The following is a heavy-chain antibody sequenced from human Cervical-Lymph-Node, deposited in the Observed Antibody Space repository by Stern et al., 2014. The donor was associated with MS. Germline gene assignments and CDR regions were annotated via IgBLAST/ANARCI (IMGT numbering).Heavy chain of an antibody. V-gene: IGHV4-4*02. CDR1: GDSITSNNW. D-gene: IGHD2/OR15-2a*01. CDR2: IYDRGNP. J-gene: IGHJ4*02. CDR3: ARQPGTTINCENYYFDY. Sequence: QVQLQESGPGLVKPSGTLSLTCAVSGDSITSNNWWSLVRQSPGKGLEWIGEIYDRGNPNYSPSRQSRVTISADKPKNQFSLRLDSVTAADTALYYCARQPGTTINCENYYFDYWGQGSLVTVSS.